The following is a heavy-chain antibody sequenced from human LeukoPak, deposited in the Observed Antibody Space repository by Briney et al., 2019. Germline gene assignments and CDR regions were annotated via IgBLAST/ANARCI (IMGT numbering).Heavy chain of an antibody. J-gene: IGHJ6*02. D-gene: IGHD6-19*01. Sequence: GRSLRLSCAASGFTFSSYGMHWVRQAPCKGLEWVAVISYDGSNKYYTDSVKGRFTISRDNSKNTLYLQMNSLRAEDTAVYYCAKVESGQWVNYYYYTMDVWGQGTTVTVSS. CDR3: AKVESGQWVNYYYYTMDV. V-gene: IGHV3-30*18. CDR2: ISYDGSNK. CDR1: GFTFSSYG.